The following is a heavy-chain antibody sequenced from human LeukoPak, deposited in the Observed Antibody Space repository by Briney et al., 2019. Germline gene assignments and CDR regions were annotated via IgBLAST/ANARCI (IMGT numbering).Heavy chain of an antibody. D-gene: IGHD1-26*01. CDR2: ISGSGGTT. CDR3: AKRVVVGATSPYSDFQH. V-gene: IGHV3-23*01. CDR1: GFIFSGYA. J-gene: IGHJ1*01. Sequence: GGSLRLSCAASGFIFSGYAMSWVRQAPGKGLEWVSAISGSGGTTHYADSVKGRFTISRDNSKNTLFLQMDSLRGEDTAVYYCAKRVVVGATSPYSDFQHWGQGTLVTVSS.